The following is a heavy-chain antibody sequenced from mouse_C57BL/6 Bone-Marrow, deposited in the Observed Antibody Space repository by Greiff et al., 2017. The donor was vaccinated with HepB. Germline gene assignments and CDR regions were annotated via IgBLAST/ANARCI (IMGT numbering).Heavy chain of an antibody. Sequence: VKLMESGAELARPGASVKLSCKASGYTFTSYGISWVKQRTGQGLEWIGEIYPRSGNTYYNEKFKGKATLTADKSSSTAYTELRSLTSEDSAVYYCARPRYDPFAYWGQGTLVTVSA. CDR1: GYTFTSYG. D-gene: IGHD2-12*01. V-gene: IGHV1-81*01. CDR3: ARPRYDPFAY. CDR2: IYPRSGNT. J-gene: IGHJ3*01.